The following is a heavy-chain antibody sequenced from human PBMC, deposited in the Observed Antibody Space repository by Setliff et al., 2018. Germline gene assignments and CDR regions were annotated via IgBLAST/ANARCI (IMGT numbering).Heavy chain of an antibody. CDR3: AKGGTYRYFDF. CDR1: GDTFSGAS. J-gene: IGHJ4*02. V-gene: IGHV4-59*01. Sequence: SETLSLTCTVSGDTFSGASIWSWVRQPPEKGLEFIGYVYPSGAAKYDPSLESRVTMSVDASKNQFSLRMNSVTAADTAVYYCAKGGTYRYFDFWGPGTLVTVSS. CDR2: VYPSGAA.